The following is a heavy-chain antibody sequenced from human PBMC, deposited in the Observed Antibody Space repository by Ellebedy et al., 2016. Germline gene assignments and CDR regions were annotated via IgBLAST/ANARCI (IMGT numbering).Heavy chain of an antibody. J-gene: IGHJ5*01. V-gene: IGHV3-23*01. CDR2: LRGSGGSS. D-gene: IGHD2-2*01. CDR3: ATTPGGYCTITSCFSPRFDS. Sequence: GGSLRLSXTASGLSFNTFFMSWVRQAPGGGLEWVSTLRGSGGSSYSADAAKGRFTISRDNSKNTLYLQMTRLRAEDTAIYYCATTPGGYCTITSCFSPRFDSWGQGTLVTVSS. CDR1: GLSFNTFF.